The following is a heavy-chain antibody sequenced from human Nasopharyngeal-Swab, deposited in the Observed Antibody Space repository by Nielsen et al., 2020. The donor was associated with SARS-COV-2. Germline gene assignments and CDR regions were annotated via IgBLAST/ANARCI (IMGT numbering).Heavy chain of an antibody. CDR2: TYYRSKWYN. Sequence: WIRQSPSRGLEWLGRTYYRSKWYNDYAVSVKSRITINPDTSKNQFSLKLSSVTAADTAVYYCARGRRVVRGVIITNYYYYYYMDAWGKGTTVTVSS. V-gene: IGHV6-1*01. CDR3: ARGRRVVRGVIITNYYYYYYMDA. J-gene: IGHJ6*03. D-gene: IGHD3-10*01.